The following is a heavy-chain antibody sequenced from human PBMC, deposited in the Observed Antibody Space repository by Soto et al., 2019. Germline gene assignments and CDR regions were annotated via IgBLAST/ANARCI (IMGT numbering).Heavy chain of an antibody. Sequence: ASVKVSCKASGYTFTTYYMQWVRQAPGQGLEWMGIINPGDGSTSYAQKFQGRVTMTRDTSTSTVHMQLSSLRSEDTAVYYCARSYVQSRPIDYWGQGTLVTVSS. CDR1: GYTFTTYY. V-gene: IGHV1-46*01. J-gene: IGHJ4*02. CDR2: INPGDGST. D-gene: IGHD3-10*02. CDR3: ARSYVQSRPIDY.